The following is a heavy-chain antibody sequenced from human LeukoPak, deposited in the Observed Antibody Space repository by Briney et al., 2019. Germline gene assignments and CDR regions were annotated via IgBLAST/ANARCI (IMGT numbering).Heavy chain of an antibody. CDR3: ARHVRKRGIAVAGTPGWFDP. CDR2: IYYTGNT. V-gene: IGHV4-39*01. CDR1: GDSITGYY. D-gene: IGHD6-19*01. Sequence: SETLSLTCSVSGDSITGYYWGWIRQPPGKGLEWIGNIYYTGNTYYNSSLKSRVTISVDTSMNQFSLKLSSVTAADTAVYYCARHVRKRGIAVAGTPGWFDPWGQGTLVTVSS. J-gene: IGHJ5*02.